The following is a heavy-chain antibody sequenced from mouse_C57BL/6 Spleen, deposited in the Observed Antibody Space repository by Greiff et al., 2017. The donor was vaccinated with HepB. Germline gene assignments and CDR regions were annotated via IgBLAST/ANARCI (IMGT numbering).Heavy chain of an antibody. V-gene: IGHV5-16*01. CDR3: ARDGGNYPFDY. CDR1: GFTFSDYY. CDR2: INYDGSST. Sequence: EVKVVESEGGLVQPGSSMKLSCTASGFTFSDYYMAWVRQVPEKGLEWVANINYDGSSTYYLDSLKSRFIISRDNAKNILYLQMSSLKSEDTATYYCARDGGNYPFDYWGQGTTLTVSS. D-gene: IGHD2-1*01. J-gene: IGHJ2*01.